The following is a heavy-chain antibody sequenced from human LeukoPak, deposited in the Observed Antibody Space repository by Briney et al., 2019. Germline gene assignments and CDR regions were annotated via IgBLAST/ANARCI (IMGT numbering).Heavy chain of an antibody. CDR3: AKDQRVVQYYYYYGMDV. Sequence: GGSLRLSCAASGFTFSSYGMHWVRQAPGKGLEGVAVISYDGSNKYYADSVKGRFTISRDNSKNTLYLQMNSLRAEDTAVYYCAKDQRVVQYYYYYGMDVWGKGTTVTVSS. CDR2: ISYDGSNK. J-gene: IGHJ6*04. V-gene: IGHV3-30*18. CDR1: GFTFSSYG. D-gene: IGHD2-15*01.